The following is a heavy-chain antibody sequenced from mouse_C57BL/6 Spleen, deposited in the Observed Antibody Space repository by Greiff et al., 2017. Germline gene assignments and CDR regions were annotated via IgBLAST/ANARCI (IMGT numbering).Heavy chain of an antibody. J-gene: IGHJ4*01. CDR3: ARSGGNSYAMDD. Sequence: VQLQQSGGGLVKPGGSLKLSCAASGFTFSSYAMSWVRQTPEKRLEWVATISDGGSCTYYPDNVKGRITISRDNATNNLYLQLSNLKSEDTAMYYCARSGGNSYAMDDWGQGTSVTVSS. V-gene: IGHV5-4*01. D-gene: IGHD2-1*01. CDR1: GFTFSSYA. CDR2: ISDGGSCT.